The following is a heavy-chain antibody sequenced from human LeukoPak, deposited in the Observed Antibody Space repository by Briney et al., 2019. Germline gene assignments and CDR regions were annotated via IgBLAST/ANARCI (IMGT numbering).Heavy chain of an antibody. CDR2: IRYDGSNK. V-gene: IGHV3-30*02. CDR1: GITFSSYG. D-gene: IGHD3-9*01. Sequence: GESLRLSCAASGITFSSYGMSWVRQAPGKGLEWVAFIRYDGSNKYYADSVKGRFTISRDNSKNTLYLQMNSLRAEDTAVYYCAKDLPYDILTGYYGYFDYWGQGTLVTVSS. J-gene: IGHJ4*02. CDR3: AKDLPYDILTGYYGYFDY.